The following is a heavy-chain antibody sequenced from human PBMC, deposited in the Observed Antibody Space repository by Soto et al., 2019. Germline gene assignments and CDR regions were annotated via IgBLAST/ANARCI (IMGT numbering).Heavy chain of an antibody. J-gene: IGHJ1*01. V-gene: IGHV4-59*08. CDR3: ARLGAYYQAMDS. D-gene: IGHD3-22*01. Sequence: SETLSLTCTFSNGPISPNYWRSIRQPPGKGLEWIGYIYYAGTTTYNPSLQSRVSISVDTSKNEVSLKLTSVTAADTAVYFCARLGAYYQAMDSWGQGTLVTAPQ. CDR2: IYYAGTT. CDR1: NGPISPNY.